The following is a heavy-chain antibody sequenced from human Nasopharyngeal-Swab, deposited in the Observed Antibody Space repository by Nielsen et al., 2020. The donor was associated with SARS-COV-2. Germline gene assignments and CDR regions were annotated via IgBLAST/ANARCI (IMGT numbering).Heavy chain of an antibody. D-gene: IGHD3-10*01. CDR1: GGSISSYY. Sequence: SETLSLTCTVSGGSISSYYWSWIRQPPGKGLEWIGSIYYSGSTYYNPSLKSRVTISVDTSKNQFSLKLSSVTAADTAVYYCARITMVRGVMYYYYMDVWGKGTTVTVSS. CDR2: IYYSGST. V-gene: IGHV4-59*05. J-gene: IGHJ6*03. CDR3: ARITMVRGVMYYYYMDV.